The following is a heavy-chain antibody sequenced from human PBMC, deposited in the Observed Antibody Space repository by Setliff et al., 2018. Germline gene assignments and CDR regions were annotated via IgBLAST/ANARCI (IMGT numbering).Heavy chain of an antibody. CDR2: ICHSGST. Sequence: NPSETLSLTCTVSGYSISNDYFWGWIRQPPGKGLEWIGSICHSGSTSYYPSLKSRVTISVDTSKNQFSLNLSSVTAADTAVYYCAKHRSYFDYWGQGTLGTVST. V-gene: IGHV4-38-2*02. CDR3: AKHRSYFDY. J-gene: IGHJ4*02. CDR1: GYSISNDYF.